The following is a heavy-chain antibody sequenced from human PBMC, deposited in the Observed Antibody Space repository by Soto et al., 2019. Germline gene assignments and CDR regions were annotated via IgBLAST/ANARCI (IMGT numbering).Heavy chain of an antibody. CDR2: ISHDGINK. V-gene: IGHV3-30-3*01. CDR1: GFTFSSSA. Sequence: GGSLRLSCAASGFTFSSSAMHWVRQAPGKGLEWVATISHDGINKYYADSMKGPFTISRDNSKNTLYLQMNTLRPEDTAVYYCARGADWFDSWGQGT. CDR3: ARGADWFDS. J-gene: IGHJ5*01.